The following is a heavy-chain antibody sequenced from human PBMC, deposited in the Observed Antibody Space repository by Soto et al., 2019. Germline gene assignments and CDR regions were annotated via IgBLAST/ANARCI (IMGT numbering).Heavy chain of an antibody. J-gene: IGHJ5*02. CDR2: IYHSGST. CDR1: GGSISSGGHT. Sequence: PSETLSLTCAVSGGSISSGGHTWSWIRQPPGKGLEWIGYIYHSGSTYYNPSLKSRVTISVDGSKDQFSLKLTSVTAADTAVYYCARATNEDWFDPWGQATLVTVSS. D-gene: IGHD1-1*01. CDR3: ARATNEDWFDP. V-gene: IGHV4-30-2*01.